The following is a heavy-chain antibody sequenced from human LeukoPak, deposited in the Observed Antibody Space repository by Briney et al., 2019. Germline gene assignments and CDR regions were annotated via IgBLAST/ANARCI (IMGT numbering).Heavy chain of an antibody. CDR2: IGEDGTAK. V-gene: IGHV3-7*01. Sequence: GRSLILSCTASGFTFSGSWMTWVRQTPGKGLEWVANIGEDGTAKNYVDSVKGRFTTSRDNAKNSLYLQMNSLRAEDTAVYYCARDFVYYYGSGSNPDAFDIWGQGTMVTVSS. D-gene: IGHD3-10*01. CDR3: ARDFVYYYGSGSNPDAFDI. CDR1: GFTFSGSW. J-gene: IGHJ3*02.